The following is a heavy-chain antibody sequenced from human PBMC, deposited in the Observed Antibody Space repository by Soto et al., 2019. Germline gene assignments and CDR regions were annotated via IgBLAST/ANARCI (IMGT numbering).Heavy chain of an antibody. CDR3: ARDKYYYDSSGYDY. J-gene: IGHJ4*02. V-gene: IGHV1-3*01. CDR2: INAANGDT. D-gene: IGHD3-22*01. CDR1: GYTFTNYY. Sequence: ASVKVSCKASGYTFTNYYMHWVRQAPGQRLEWMGWINAANGDTKYSQKFQGRVTITRDTSASTAYMELSSLRSEDTAVYYCARDKYYYDSSGYDYWGQGTLVTVSS.